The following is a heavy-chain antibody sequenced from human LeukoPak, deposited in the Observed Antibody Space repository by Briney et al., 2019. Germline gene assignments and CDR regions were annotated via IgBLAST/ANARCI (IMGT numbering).Heavy chain of an antibody. CDR2: ISSSSSYI. Sequence: GGSLRLSCAASGFTFSSHSMNWVRQAPGKGLEWVSSISSSSSYIYYADSVKGRFTISRDNAKDSLYLQMNSLRAEDTAVYYCARDQYCSSTSCYNGYYYYYMDVWGKGTTVTVSS. V-gene: IGHV3-21*01. CDR3: ARDQYCSSTSCYNGYYYYYMDV. CDR1: GFTFSSHS. D-gene: IGHD2-2*02. J-gene: IGHJ6*03.